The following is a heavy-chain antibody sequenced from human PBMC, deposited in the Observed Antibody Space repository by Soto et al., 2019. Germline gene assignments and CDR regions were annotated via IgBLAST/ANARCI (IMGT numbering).Heavy chain of an antibody. D-gene: IGHD2-8*01. CDR2: ISSNGANT. J-gene: IGHJ4*01. V-gene: IGHV3-23*01. CDR1: GFTFDSPYSHG. CDR3: VSWVSAHFDY. Sequence: LRLSCAASGFTFDSPYSHGMSWVRQSPGKGPEWVSTISSNGANTHYAESVKGRFTISKDASRNTVHLHMNSLRAKDTATYFCVSWVSAHFDYWGHGTPVTVSS.